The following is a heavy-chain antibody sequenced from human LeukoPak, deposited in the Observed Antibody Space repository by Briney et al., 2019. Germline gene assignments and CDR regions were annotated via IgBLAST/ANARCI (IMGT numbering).Heavy chain of an antibody. CDR2: IDPSDSYV. CDR1: GYNLTAYW. V-gene: IGHV5-10-1*04. D-gene: IGHD5-24*01. J-gene: IGHJ4*02. CDR3: ARLEDGLIGVY. Sequence: GESLKISCKGSGYNLTAYWITWVRQMPGKGLEWMGRIDPSDSYVTYRPSFEGQVTFSVDKSISTAYLQWSSLKASDTAMYYCARLEDGLIGVYWGQGTLVTVSS.